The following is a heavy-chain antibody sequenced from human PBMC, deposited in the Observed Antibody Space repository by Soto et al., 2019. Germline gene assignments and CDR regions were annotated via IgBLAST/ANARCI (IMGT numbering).Heavy chain of an antibody. J-gene: IGHJ4*02. V-gene: IGHV4-39*01. D-gene: IGHD6-19*01. CDR3: ARHGYTSGRTYFDY. CDR2: IYDRGST. CDR1: GGYIGSSSYY. Sequence: SETLSLTCSVSGGYIGSSSYYWGWIHKPPGKGLEWIGSIYDRGSTYGNPSLKSRLTTSLDTSKNQFSLKLTSVTAADTAVYYCARHGYTSGRTYFDYWGQGTLVTVSS.